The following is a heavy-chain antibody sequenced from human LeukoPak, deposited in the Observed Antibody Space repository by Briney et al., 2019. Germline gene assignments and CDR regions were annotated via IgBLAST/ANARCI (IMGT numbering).Heavy chain of an antibody. J-gene: IGHJ4*02. D-gene: IGHD3-22*01. CDR1: GCSISSYY. CDR3: ARGGDYYDIDY. Sequence: PSETLSLTCTVSGCSISSYYWSWIRQPPGKGLEWIGYIYYSGSTNYNPSLKSRVTISVDTSKNQFSLKLSSVTAADTAVYYCARGGDYYDIDYWGQGTLVTVSS. V-gene: IGHV4-59*01. CDR2: IYYSGST.